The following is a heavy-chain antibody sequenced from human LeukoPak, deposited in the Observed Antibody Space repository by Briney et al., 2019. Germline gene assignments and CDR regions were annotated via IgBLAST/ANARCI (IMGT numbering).Heavy chain of an antibody. V-gene: IGHV4-31*03. J-gene: IGHJ4*02. CDR2: IYYSGST. CDR3: ARTRSLLWFGEPSYYFDY. D-gene: IGHD3-10*01. Sequence: SETLSLTCTVSGGSIGSGDYYWSWIRQHPGEGLEWIGYIYYSGSTYYNPSLKSRVTISVDTSKNQFSLKLSSVTAADTAIYYCARTRSLLWFGEPSYYFDYWGQGTLVTVSS. CDR1: GGSIGSGDYY.